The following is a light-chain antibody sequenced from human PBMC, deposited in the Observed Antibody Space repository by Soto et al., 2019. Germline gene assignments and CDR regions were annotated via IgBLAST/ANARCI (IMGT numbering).Light chain of an antibody. J-gene: IGKJ2*01. CDR1: QSVSSSY. Sequence: EIVLTQSPGTLSLSPGERATLSCRASQSVSSSYLAWYQQKPGQAPRLLIYGASSRATGIPDRFSGSGSGTEFTLIISNLQSEDFAVYYCQQYSGWPYTFGQGTKLEIK. CDR2: GAS. V-gene: IGKV3-20*01. CDR3: QQYSGWPYT.